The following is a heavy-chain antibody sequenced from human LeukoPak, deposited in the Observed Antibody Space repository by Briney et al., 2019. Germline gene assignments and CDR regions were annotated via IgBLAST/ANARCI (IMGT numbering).Heavy chain of an antibody. Sequence: GXSLRLSCAASGFTFSSYAVHWVRQAPGKGLEYVSAISSNGGSTYYANSVKGRFTISRDNSKNTLYLQMGSLRAEDMAVYYCARDRSANYYYMDVWGKGTTVTVSS. CDR3: ARDRSANYYYMDV. V-gene: IGHV3-64*01. J-gene: IGHJ6*03. CDR1: GFTFSSYA. CDR2: ISSNGGST. D-gene: IGHD2-8*01.